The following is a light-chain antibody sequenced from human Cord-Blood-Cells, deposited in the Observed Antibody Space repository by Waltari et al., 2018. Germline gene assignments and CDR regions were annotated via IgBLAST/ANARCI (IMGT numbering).Light chain of an antibody. CDR1: SSNIGAGYD. J-gene: IGLJ1*01. CDR2: GNS. V-gene: IGLV1-40*01. Sequence: QSVLTQPPSVSGAPGQRVTISCTGSSSNIGAGYDVHWYQQIPGTAPKLLIYGNSHRPSGVPDRFSGSKSGTSASLAITGLQAEDEADYYCQSYDSSLSGYVFGTGTKVTVL. CDR3: QSYDSSLSGYV.